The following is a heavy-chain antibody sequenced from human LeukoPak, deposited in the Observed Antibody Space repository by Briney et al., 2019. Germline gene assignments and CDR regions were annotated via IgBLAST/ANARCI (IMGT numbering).Heavy chain of an antibody. CDR3: ARGGGSGWYRY. J-gene: IGHJ4*02. CDR1: GYTFTSYA. CDR2: INAGNGNT. Sequence: ASVKVSCKASGYTFTSYAMHWVRQAPGQRLEWMGWINAGNGNTKYSQKFQGRVSITRDTSASTAYMELSSLRSEDTAVYYCARGGGSGWYRYWGQGTLVTVSS. D-gene: IGHD6-19*01. V-gene: IGHV1-3*01.